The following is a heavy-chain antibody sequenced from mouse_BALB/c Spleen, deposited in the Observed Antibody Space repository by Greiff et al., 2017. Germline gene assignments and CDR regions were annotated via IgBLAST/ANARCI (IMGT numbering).Heavy chain of an antibody. CDR3: ARYYYGYPYAMDD. Sequence: EVQLVESGPGLVKPSQSLSLTCTVTGYSITSDYAWNWIRQFPGNKLEWMGYISYSGSTSYNPSLKSRISITRDTSKNQFFLQLNSVTTEDTATYYCARYYYGYPYAMDDWGQGTSVTVSS. J-gene: IGHJ4*01. CDR2: ISYSGST. CDR1: GYSITSDYA. V-gene: IGHV3-2*02. D-gene: IGHD2-2*01.